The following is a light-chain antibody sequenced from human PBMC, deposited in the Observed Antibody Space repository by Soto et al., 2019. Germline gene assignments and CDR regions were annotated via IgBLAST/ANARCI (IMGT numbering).Light chain of an antibody. CDR1: SSDVGGYNF. J-gene: IGLJ3*02. CDR2: EVR. CDR3: SSYTSGSTRV. Sequence: QSALTQPASVSGSPGQSITISCTGTSSDVGGYNFVSWYQKHPGKAPKLMIYEVRNRPSGVSNRFSGSKSGNTASLTISGLQAEDEADYYCSSYTSGSTRVFGGGTKVTVL. V-gene: IGLV2-14*01.